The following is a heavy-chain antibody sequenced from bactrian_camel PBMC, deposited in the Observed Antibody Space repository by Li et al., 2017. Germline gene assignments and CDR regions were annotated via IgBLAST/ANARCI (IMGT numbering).Heavy chain of an antibody. D-gene: IGHD4*01. CDR1: EFTFVDSD. V-gene: IGHV3S9*01. Sequence: HVQLVESGGGSVEVGGSLKLSCTASEFTFVDSDVGWYRQVPDTACEWVSTIKSDGSTLYADPVKGRFTISQNDAKNVVYLQMDNMKLDDTAMYYCAKRGANSAYQGGFHVWGQGTQVTVS. CDR2: IKSDGST. CDR3: AKRGANSAYQGGFHV. J-gene: IGHJ4*01.